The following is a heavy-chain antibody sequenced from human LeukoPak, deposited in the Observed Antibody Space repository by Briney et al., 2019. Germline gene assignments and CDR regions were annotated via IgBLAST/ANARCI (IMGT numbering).Heavy chain of an antibody. J-gene: IGHJ5*02. CDR2: IYYSGSS. CDR3: ARATDASSGYFWFDP. Sequence: PSETLSLTCTVSGGSISSYYWSWIRQPPGKGLEWIGYIYYSGSSNYNPSLKSRVTISVDTSKNQFSLKLSSVTAADTAMYYCARATDASSGYFWFDPWGQGTLVTVSS. D-gene: IGHD3-22*01. V-gene: IGHV4-59*01. CDR1: GGSISSYY.